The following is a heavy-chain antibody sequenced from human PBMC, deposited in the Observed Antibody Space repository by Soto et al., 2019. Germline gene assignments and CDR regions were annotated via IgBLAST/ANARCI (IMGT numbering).Heavy chain of an antibody. D-gene: IGHD3-16*01. CDR3: AFWGGPPGGGYYYYYMDV. Sequence: QVQLVQSGAAVKKPGSSVKVSCKASGGTFSSYAISWVRQAPGQGLEWMGGIIPIFGTANYAQKFQGRVTITADESTSTAYMELSSLRSEDTAVYYCAFWGGPPGGGYYYYYMDVWGKGTTVTVSS. J-gene: IGHJ6*03. CDR2: IIPIFGTA. CDR1: GGTFSSYA. V-gene: IGHV1-69*01.